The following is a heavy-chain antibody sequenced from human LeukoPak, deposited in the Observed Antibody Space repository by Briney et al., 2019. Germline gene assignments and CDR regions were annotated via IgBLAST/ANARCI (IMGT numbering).Heavy chain of an antibody. Sequence: GGSLRLSCAASGFTFSSYSMSWVRQAPGKGLDWVSTISGSGGNTYYADSAKGRFTISRDNPKNTLYLQMNSLRAEDTAVYYCAKGYTYDYPPGYWGQGTLVTVSS. V-gene: IGHV3-23*01. CDR3: AKGYTYDYPPGY. D-gene: IGHD5-18*01. CDR1: GFTFSSYS. J-gene: IGHJ4*02. CDR2: ISGSGGNT.